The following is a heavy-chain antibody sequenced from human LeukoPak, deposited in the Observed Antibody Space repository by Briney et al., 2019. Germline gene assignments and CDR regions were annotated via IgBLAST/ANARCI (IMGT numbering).Heavy chain of an antibody. CDR1: GYTFTSYV. D-gene: IGHD6-19*01. CDR3: ASDPGSGWYGPAEYFQH. Sequence: GASVKVCCKASGYTFTSYVMHWVRQAPGPRLEWMGWINVGNGIRKYSQTLPGRVSINRDTSASPAYMELSRLRSEDTAVYYCASDPGSGWYGPAEYFQHWGQGTLVTVSS. J-gene: IGHJ1*01. CDR2: INVGNGIR. V-gene: IGHV1-3*01.